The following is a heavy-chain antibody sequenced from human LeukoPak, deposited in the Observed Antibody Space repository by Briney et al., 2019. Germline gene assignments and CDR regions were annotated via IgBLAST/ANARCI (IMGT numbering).Heavy chain of an antibody. CDR2: ISSSSSYI. CDR3: ARDYHIVVVPAAIWSYYYGMDV. V-gene: IGHV3-21*01. D-gene: IGHD2-2*02. Sequence: GGSLRLSCAASGFTFSSYSMNWVRRAPGKGLEWVSSISSSSSYIYYADSVKGRFTISRDNAKNSLYLQMNSLRAEDTAVYYCARDYHIVVVPAAIWSYYYGMDVWGQGTTVTVSS. J-gene: IGHJ6*02. CDR1: GFTFSSYS.